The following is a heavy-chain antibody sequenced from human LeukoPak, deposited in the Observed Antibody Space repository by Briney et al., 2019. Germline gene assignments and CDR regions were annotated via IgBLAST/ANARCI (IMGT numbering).Heavy chain of an antibody. CDR3: ARDRVGVRAFDY. D-gene: IGHD3-10*01. CDR2: IYHSGST. Sequence: PTGTLSLTCAVSGGSISSTNWWCWVRQPPGKGLEWIGEIYHSGSTNYNPSLKSRVTISADKSKNQFSLKLTYVTAADTAVYYCARDRVGVRAFDYWGQGTLVTVSS. J-gene: IGHJ4*02. V-gene: IGHV4-4*02. CDR1: GGSISSTNW.